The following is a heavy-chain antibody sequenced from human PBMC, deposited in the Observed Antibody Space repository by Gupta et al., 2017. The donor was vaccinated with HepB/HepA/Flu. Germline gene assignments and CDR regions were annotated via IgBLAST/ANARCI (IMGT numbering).Heavy chain of an antibody. Sequence: QVQLVESGGGVVQPGNSLRLSCAASGFTFSSYAMHWVRQAPGKGLEWVAVIWYDGSNEYYRDSVKGRFTISRDNSKKTLYLQMDSLRAEDTAVYYCARPPSAVDKETIGGYWGQGTLVTVSS. CDR3: ARPPSAVDKETIGGY. CDR2: IWYDGSNE. CDR1: GFTFSSYA. J-gene: IGHJ4*02. D-gene: IGHD5-12*01. V-gene: IGHV3-33*01.